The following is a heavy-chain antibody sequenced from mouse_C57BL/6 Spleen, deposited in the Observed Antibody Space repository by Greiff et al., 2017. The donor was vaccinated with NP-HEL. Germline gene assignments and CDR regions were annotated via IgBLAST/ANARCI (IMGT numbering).Heavy chain of an antibody. CDR2: ILPGSGST. D-gene: IGHD1-1*01. CDR3: AREVRNYGSREYFDV. Sequence: VMLVESGAELLKPGASVKLSCKATGYTFTGYWIEWVKQRPGHGLEWIGEILPGSGSTNYNEKFKGKATFTADTSSNTAYMQLSSLTTEDSAIYYCAREVRNYGSREYFDVWGTGTTVTVSS. V-gene: IGHV1-9*01. J-gene: IGHJ1*03. CDR1: GYTFTGYW.